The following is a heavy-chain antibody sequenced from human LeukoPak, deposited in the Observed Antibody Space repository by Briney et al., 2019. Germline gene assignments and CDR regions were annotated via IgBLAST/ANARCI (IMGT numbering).Heavy chain of an antibody. CDR1: GFIFSDYG. CDR3: ARDRGGSGGNTGIDY. D-gene: IGHD4-23*01. CDR2: ISGSGGST. V-gene: IGHV3-23*01. J-gene: IGHJ4*02. Sequence: GGSLRLSCAASGFIFSDYGMSWVRQAPGKGLEWVSAISGSGGSTYYADSVKGRFTISRDNSKNTLYLQMNSLRAEDTAVYYCARDRGGSGGNTGIDYWGQGTLVTVSS.